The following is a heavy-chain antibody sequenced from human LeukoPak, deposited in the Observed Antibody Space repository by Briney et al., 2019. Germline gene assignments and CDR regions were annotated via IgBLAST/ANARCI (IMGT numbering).Heavy chain of an antibody. J-gene: IGHJ6*03. CDR2: IRYDGSNK. V-gene: IGHV3-30*02. CDR1: GFTFSSYG. Sequence: TGGSLRLSCAASGFTFSSYGMHWVRQAPSKGLEWVAFIRYDGSNKYYADSVKGRFTISRDNSKNTLYLQMNSLRAEDTAVYYCAKDEGELLAYYYYMDVWGKGTTVTISS. D-gene: IGHD1-26*01. CDR3: AKDEGELLAYYYYMDV.